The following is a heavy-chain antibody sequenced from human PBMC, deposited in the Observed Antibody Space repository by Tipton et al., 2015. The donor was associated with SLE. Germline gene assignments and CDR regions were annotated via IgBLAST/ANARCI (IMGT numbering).Heavy chain of an antibody. CDR3: AKDRSGWDLNWYFDL. Sequence: SLRLSCAASGFIFSDYSMNWVRQAPGKGLEWVSSISSSSRYIYHAESLKGRFTISRDNSKNTLYLQMNNLRAEDTAVYYCAKDRSGWDLNWYFDLWGRGTLVSVSS. J-gene: IGHJ2*01. CDR2: ISSSSRYI. D-gene: IGHD1-26*01. V-gene: IGHV3-21*01. CDR1: GFIFSDYS.